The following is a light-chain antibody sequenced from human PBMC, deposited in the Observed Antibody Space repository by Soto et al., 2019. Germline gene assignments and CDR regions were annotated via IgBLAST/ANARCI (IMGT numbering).Light chain of an antibody. CDR2: GAS. CDR1: QRVSSI. CDR3: QQHNNWHPYT. J-gene: IGKJ2*01. V-gene: IGKV3-15*01. Sequence: EIVMTQSPATLSVSPGERATLSSRASQRVSSILAWHQQKPGQAPRLLIYGASTRATGIPARFSGSGSGTEFTLTISSLQSEDFAVYYCQQHNNWHPYTFGQGTKLEI.